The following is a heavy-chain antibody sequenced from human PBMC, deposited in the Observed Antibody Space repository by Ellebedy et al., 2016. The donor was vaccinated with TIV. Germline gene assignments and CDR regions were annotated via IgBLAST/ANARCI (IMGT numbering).Heavy chain of an antibody. CDR3: ASHSFDYGDYGWFDP. J-gene: IGHJ5*02. V-gene: IGHV1-69*04. Sequence: AASVNVSCKASGGTFSSYAISWVRQAPGQGLEWMGRIIPILGIANYAQKFQGRVTITADKSTSTAYMGLSSLRSEDTAVYYCASHSFDYGDYGWFDPWGQGTLVTVSS. CDR2: IIPILGIA. D-gene: IGHD4-17*01. CDR1: GGTFSSYA.